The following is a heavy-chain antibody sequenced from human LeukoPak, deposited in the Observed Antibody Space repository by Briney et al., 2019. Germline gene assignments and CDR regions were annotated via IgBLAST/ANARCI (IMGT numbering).Heavy chain of an antibody. CDR3: ARTYYYGSGSYPKGKYYFDY. CDR2: INHSGST. V-gene: IGHV4-34*01. D-gene: IGHD3-10*01. Sequence: SETLSLTCAVYGGSFSGYYWSWIRQPPGKGLEWIGEINHSGSTNYNPSLKSRVTISVDTSKNQFSLKLSSVTAADTAVYYCARTYYYGSGSYPKGKYYFDYWGQGTLVTVSS. CDR1: GGSFSGYY. J-gene: IGHJ4*02.